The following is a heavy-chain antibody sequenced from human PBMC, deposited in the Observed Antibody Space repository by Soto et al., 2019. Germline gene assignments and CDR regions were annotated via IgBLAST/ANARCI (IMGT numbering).Heavy chain of an antibody. CDR1: GFIFSSYS. J-gene: IGHJ4*02. D-gene: IGHD3-10*01. Sequence: EVQLVESGGGLVKPGGSLRLSCAASGFIFSSYSMNWVRQAPGKGLEWVSSISSSSSYIYYADSVKGRFTISRDNAKNSLNLQMNSLRAEDTAVYYCARGVTMVRGTVLDYFDYWGQGTLVTVSS. CDR3: ARGVTMVRGTVLDYFDY. V-gene: IGHV3-21*01. CDR2: ISSSSSYI.